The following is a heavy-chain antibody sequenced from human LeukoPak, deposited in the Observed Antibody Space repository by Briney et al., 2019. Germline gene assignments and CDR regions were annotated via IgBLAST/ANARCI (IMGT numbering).Heavy chain of an antibody. D-gene: IGHD3-10*01. Sequence: GGSLRLSCAASGFTFSSYGMHWVRQAPGKGLEWVAFIRYDGSNEYNADSVKGRFTISRDNSKNTLYLQMNNLRAEDTAVYHCAKSYGSGSYVDNMDVWGKGTTVTVSS. CDR3: AKSYGSGSYVDNMDV. V-gene: IGHV3-30*02. CDR1: GFTFSSYG. CDR2: IRYDGSNE. J-gene: IGHJ6*03.